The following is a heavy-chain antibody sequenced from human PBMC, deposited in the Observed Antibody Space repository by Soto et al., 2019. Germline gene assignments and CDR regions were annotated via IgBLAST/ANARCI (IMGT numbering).Heavy chain of an antibody. J-gene: IGHJ4*02. CDR2: IIPYNGKT. CDR1: GYSFTTYG. CDR3: ARDRGAYCSGGSCYVDPFYFDY. V-gene: IGHV1-18*04. D-gene: IGHD2-15*01. Sequence: QVYLVQSGAELKKPEASVKVSCKSSGYSFTTYGITWVRQAPGQGLEWMGWIIPYNGKTFYAQKFQARVTMTIDTSTSTAYMELRSLRSDATAVYYCARDRGAYCSGGSCYVDPFYFDYWGQGTLVTVSS.